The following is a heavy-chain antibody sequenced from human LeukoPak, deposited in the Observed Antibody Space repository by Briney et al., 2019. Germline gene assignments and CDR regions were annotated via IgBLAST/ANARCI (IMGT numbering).Heavy chain of an antibody. J-gene: IGHJ4*02. CDR1: GFTFSSYW. V-gene: IGHV3-7*01. CDR2: IKQDGSEK. CDR3: ASAPADGSGYYNFDQ. Sequence: GGSLRLSCAASGFTFSSYWMSWVRQAPGKRLEWVANIKQDGSEKDYVDSVKGRFTISRDNAKNSLYLQMNSLRAEDTAVYYCASAPADGSGYYNFDQWGQGTLVTVSS. D-gene: IGHD3-22*01.